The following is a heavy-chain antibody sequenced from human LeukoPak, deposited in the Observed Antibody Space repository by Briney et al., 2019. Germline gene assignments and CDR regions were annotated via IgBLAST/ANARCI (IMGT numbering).Heavy chain of an antibody. J-gene: IGHJ4*02. CDR3: ARPTYCGSNCYFNFDY. D-gene: IGHD2-21*02. V-gene: IGHV1-2*02. Sequence: ASVKVSCKTSGYTFATYFMHWVRQAPGQGLEWMGYIKPNSGVTNYAQKFRGRVTMTWDTSISTAYIELSGLTSDNTAIYYCARPTYCGSNCYFNFDYWGQGTLVTVSS. CDR1: GYTFATYF. CDR2: IKPNSGVT.